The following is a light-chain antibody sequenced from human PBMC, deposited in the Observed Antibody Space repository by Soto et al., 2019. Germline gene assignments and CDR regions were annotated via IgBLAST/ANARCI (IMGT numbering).Light chain of an antibody. J-gene: IGLJ3*02. CDR2: EGR. V-gene: IGLV2-23*01. Sequence: QSVLTQPASVSGSPGQSIAISGTGSNSDVGTYNLVSWYQQHPGKAPKLMISEGRKRPSGVSDRYSGTKSGNTASLTISELQAAEEADYYCCLYAGNSTWVFGGGTKPTVL. CDR1: NSDVGTYNL. CDR3: CLYAGNSTWV.